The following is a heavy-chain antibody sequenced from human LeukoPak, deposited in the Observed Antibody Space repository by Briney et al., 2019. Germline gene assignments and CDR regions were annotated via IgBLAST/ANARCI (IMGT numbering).Heavy chain of an antibody. CDR3: ARGERGDY. CDR2: IGGNGTT. V-gene: IGHV3-69-1*02. Sequence: PGGSLRLTCVTSGFTFRNCGMSWVRQAPGKGLQWLSVIGGNGTTYYADSVMGRFTISRDNAKNSLYLQMNSLRAEDTAVYYCARGERGDYWGQGTLVTVSS. D-gene: IGHD1-26*01. CDR1: GFTFRNCG. J-gene: IGHJ4*02.